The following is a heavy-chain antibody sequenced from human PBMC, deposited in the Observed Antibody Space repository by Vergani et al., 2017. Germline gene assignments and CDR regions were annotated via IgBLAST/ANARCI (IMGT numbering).Heavy chain of an antibody. CDR1: GGSFSGYY. D-gene: IGHD2-2*01. CDR3: ARDSRGSRRGNYYYYMDV. Sequence: QVQLQQWGAGLLKPSETLSLTCAVYGGSFSGYYWSWIRQPPGKGLEWIGEINHSGSTNYNPSLKSRVTISVDTSKNQFSLKLSSVTAADTAVYYCARDSRGSRRGNYYYYMDVWGKGTTVTVSS. CDR2: INHSGST. J-gene: IGHJ6*03. V-gene: IGHV4-34*01.